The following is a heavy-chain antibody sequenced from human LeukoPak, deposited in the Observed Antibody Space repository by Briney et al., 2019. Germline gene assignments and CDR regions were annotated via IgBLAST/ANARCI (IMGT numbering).Heavy chain of an antibody. Sequence: PVGSLRLSCAASGFTFSSYAMHWVRQAPGKGLEYVSAISSNGGSTYYANSVKGRFTISRDNSKNTLYLQMGSLRAEDMAVYYCARDGNRGGYNWLDYWGQGTLVTVSS. D-gene: IGHD5-24*01. V-gene: IGHV3-64*01. CDR1: GFTFSSYA. CDR2: ISSNGGST. CDR3: ARDGNRGGYNWLDY. J-gene: IGHJ4*02.